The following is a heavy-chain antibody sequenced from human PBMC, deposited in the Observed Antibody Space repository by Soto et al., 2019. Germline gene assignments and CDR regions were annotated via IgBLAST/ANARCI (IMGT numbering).Heavy chain of an antibody. CDR2: ISYDGSNK. J-gene: IGHJ6*02. CDR3: AKDLLGPGRAYGMDV. D-gene: IGHD7-27*01. Sequence: QVQLVESGGGVVQPGRSLRLSCAASGFTFSSYGMHWVRQAPGKGLEWVAVISYDGSNKYYADSVKGRFTISRDNSKNTLYLQINSLSAEDTAVYYCAKDLLGPGRAYGMDVWGQGTTVTVSS. V-gene: IGHV3-30*18. CDR1: GFTFSSYG.